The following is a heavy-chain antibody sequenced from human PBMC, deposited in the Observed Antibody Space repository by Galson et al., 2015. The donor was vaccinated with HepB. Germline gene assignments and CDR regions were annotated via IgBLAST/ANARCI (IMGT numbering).Heavy chain of an antibody. D-gene: IGHD2-21*01. CDR3: ARVVVIAISVGVDP. J-gene: IGHJ5*02. CDR1: GFTFSSYS. V-gene: IGHV3-48*01. CDR2: ISSSSSTI. Sequence: LRLSCAASGFTFSSYSMNWVRQAPGKGLEWVSYISSSSSTIYYADSVKGRFTISRDNAKNSLYLQTNSLRAEDTAVYYCARVVVIAISVGVDPWGQGTLVTVSS.